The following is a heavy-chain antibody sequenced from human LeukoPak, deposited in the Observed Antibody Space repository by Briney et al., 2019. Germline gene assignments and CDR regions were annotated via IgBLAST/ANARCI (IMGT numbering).Heavy chain of an antibody. V-gene: IGHV4-39*01. CDR3: AKQPHAFDNWFDP. J-gene: IGHJ5*02. CDR1: GGSISSSSYY. D-gene: IGHD3-10*01. Sequence: PSETLSLTCTASGGSISSSSYYWGWIRQPPGKGLEWIGNIYYRGITYYNPSLKSRVTISVDTSKNQFSLKLSSVTAADTAVYYCAKQPHAFDNWFDPWGQGTLVTVSS. CDR2: IYYRGIT.